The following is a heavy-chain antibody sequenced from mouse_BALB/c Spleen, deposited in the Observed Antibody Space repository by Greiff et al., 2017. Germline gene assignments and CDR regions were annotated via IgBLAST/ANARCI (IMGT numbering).Heavy chain of an antibody. CDR2: IRNKANGYTT. D-gene: IGHD1-1*01. V-gene: IGHV7-3*02. J-gene: IGHJ4*01. CDR3: ARDPVVAPYAMDY. CDR1: GFTFTDYY. Sequence: EVQGVESGGGLVQPGGSLRLSCATSGFTFTDYYMSWVRQPPGKALEWLGFIRNKANGYTTEYSASVKGRFTISRDNSQSILYLQMNTLRAEDSATYYCARDPVVAPYAMDYWGQGTSVTVSS.